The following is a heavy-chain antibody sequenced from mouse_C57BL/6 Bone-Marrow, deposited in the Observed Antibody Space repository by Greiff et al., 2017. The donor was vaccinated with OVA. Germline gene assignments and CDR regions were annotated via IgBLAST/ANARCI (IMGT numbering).Heavy chain of an antibody. Sequence: VQLQQSGAELVRPGASVKLSCTASGFNIKDDYMHWVKQRPEQGLEWIGWIDPENGDTEYGSKFQGKATITADTSSNTAYLQLSSLTSEDTAVYYCTTDDYGGDYWGQGTTLTVSS. D-gene: IGHD2-4*01. CDR1: GFNIKDDY. J-gene: IGHJ2*01. CDR2: IDPENGDT. CDR3: TTDDYGGDY. V-gene: IGHV14-4*01.